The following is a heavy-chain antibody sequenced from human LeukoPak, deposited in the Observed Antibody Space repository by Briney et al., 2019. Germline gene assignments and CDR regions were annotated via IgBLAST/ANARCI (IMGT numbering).Heavy chain of an antibody. J-gene: IGHJ5*02. CDR3: AREYSISWSNWFDP. CDR2: IYTSGST. V-gene: IGHV4-4*07. D-gene: IGHD6-13*01. Sequence: SETLSLTCTVSGGSISSYYWSWIRQPAGKGLEWIGRIYTSGSTNYNPSLKSRVTMSVDTSKNQFSLKLSSVTAADTAVYYCAREYSISWSNWFDPWGQGTLVTVSS. CDR1: GGSISSYY.